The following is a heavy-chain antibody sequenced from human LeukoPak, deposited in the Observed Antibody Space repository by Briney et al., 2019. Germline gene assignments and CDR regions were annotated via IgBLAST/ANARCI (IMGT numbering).Heavy chain of an antibody. V-gene: IGHV3-33*01. D-gene: IGHD1-7*01. J-gene: IGHJ5*02. CDR2: IWYDGSNK. CDR1: GFTFSSYG. Sequence: GGSLTLSCAASGFTFSSYGMLWVRQAPGKGLEGVADIWYDGSNKYYADSVKGRFTISRDNSKNTLYLQMDSLRAEDTAVYYCARGGITGTTKLFDPWGQGTLVTVSS. CDR3: ARGGITGTTKLFDP.